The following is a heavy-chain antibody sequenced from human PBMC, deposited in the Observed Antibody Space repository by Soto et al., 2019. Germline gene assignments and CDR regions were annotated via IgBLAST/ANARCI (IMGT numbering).Heavy chain of an antibody. J-gene: IGHJ4*02. Sequence: EVQLLESGGGLVQPGGSLRLSCAASGFTFSSYAMSWVRQCPGKGLEWVSAITGSGGSTYYADSVKGRFTISRDNSKNTVYLQMNSLRAEDTAVYYCAKLSRDGSGIRWGQGTLVTVSS. CDR1: GFTFSSYA. CDR2: ITGSGGST. CDR3: AKLSRDGSGIR. V-gene: IGHV3-23*01. D-gene: IGHD3-10*01.